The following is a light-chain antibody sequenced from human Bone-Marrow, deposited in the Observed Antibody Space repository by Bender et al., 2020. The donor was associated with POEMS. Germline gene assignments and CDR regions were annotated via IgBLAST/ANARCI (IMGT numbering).Light chain of an antibody. CDR2: EGT. Sequence: QSALTQPASVSGSPGQSIIISCTGTTSNIGSHNLVSWYQQHPGKAPKLIIYEGTKRSSGVSSRFSGSKSGNTASLTISGLQAEDEADYYCCSYAGSSTWVFGGGTKLTVL. CDR1: TSNIGSHNL. CDR3: CSYAGSSTWV. J-gene: IGLJ3*02. V-gene: IGLV2-23*01.